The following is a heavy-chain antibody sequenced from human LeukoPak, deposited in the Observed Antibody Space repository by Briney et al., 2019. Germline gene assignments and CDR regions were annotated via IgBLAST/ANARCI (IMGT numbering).Heavy chain of an antibody. V-gene: IGHV4-34*01. D-gene: IGHD3-10*01. CDR3: ARLYGSGSYYRH. CDR2: INHSGST. Sequence: SETLSLTCAVYGGSFSGYYWSWIRQPPGKGLEWIGEINHSGSTNYNPSPKSRVTISVDTSKNQFSLRLSSVTAADTAVYYCARLYGSGSYYRHWGQGTLVTVSS. CDR1: GGSFSGYY. J-gene: IGHJ4*02.